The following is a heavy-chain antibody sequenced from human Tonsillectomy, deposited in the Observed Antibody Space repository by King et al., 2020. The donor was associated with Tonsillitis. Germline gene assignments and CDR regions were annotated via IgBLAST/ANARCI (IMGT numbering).Heavy chain of an antibody. J-gene: IGHJ3*02. CDR1: GFTFSNAW. Sequence: VQLVQSGGDLVKPGGSLRLSCAASGFTFSNAWLSWVRQAPGKGLEWVDRIKANANYAATDYAAPVKGRFTISRDDSKATSHLKMNSLKTEDTAVYCCGTDWGSGSPHESNTFDIWGRGTMVTVSS. CDR2: IKANANYAAT. D-gene: IGHD6-19*01. CDR3: GTDWGSGSPHESNTFDI. V-gene: IGHV3-15*01.